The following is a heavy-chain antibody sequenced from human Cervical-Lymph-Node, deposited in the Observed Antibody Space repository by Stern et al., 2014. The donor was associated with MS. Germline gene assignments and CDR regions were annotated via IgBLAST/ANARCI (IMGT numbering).Heavy chain of an antibody. CDR3: ATNAFDY. D-gene: IGHD2-8*01. Sequence: QVQLVQSGAEVKRPGASVRVSCKTSGYTFTSYPIHWVRQAPGQGLEWVGWINTGNGTTRYSPKLQGRITLTTDTSATTAYLDLISLRSQDTAVYYCATNAFDYWGQGTLVTV. J-gene: IGHJ4*02. CDR1: GYTFTSYP. CDR2: INTGNGTT. V-gene: IGHV1-3*04.